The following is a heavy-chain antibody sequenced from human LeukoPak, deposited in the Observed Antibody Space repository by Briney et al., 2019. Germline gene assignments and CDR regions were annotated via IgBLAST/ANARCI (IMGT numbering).Heavy chain of an antibody. CDR2: INHSGST. CDR1: GGSISSGSYY. V-gene: IGHV4-61*10. J-gene: IGHJ5*02. Sequence: SETLSLTCTVSGGSISSGSYYWSWIRQPAGKGLEWIGEINHSGSTNYNPSLKSRVTISVDTSKNQFSLKLSSVTAADTAVYYCARGLADYNWFDPWGQGTLVTVSS. CDR3: ARGLADYNWFDP.